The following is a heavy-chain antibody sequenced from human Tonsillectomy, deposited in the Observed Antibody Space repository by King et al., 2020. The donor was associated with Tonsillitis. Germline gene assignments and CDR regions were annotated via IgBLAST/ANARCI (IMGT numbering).Heavy chain of an antibody. CDR2: VHHTGNA. J-gene: IGHJ4*02. Sequence: QLQESGPGLVKPSGTLSLTCAVSGVSISDNNWWSWVRQPPGKGLEWIGEVHHTGNANYNPSLTSRVTISVDKSKNQFSLELTSVTAADTAVYFCARESFDYWGQGTLVTVSS. V-gene: IGHV4-4*02. CDR1: GVSISDNNW. CDR3: ARESFDY.